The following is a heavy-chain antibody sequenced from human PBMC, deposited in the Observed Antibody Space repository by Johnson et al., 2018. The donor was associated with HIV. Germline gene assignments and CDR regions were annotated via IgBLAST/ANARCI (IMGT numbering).Heavy chain of an antibody. CDR3: ARDGGRGDFDI. CDR2: IRYDGSNK. Sequence: QVQLVESGGGLVQPGGSLRLSCAASGFTFSSYAMSWVRQASGKGLEWVAFIRYDGSNKYYADSVKGRFTISRDNSKSTLFLQMNSLRLEDTAVYYCARDGGRGDFDIWGQGTRVSVSS. D-gene: IGHD3-16*01. V-gene: IGHV3-30*02. CDR1: GFTFSSYA. J-gene: IGHJ3*02.